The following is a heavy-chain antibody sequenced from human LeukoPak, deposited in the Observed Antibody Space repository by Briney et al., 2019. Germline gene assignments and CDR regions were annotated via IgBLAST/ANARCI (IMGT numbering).Heavy chain of an antibody. CDR2: INPSGGNT. J-gene: IGHJ4*02. D-gene: IGHD1-1*01. CDR1: GFTFSSNP. Sequence: GGSLRLSCAGSGFTFSSNPLSWVLQAPGKGLEWVSAINPSGGNTYYADSVRGRFTISRDNSKNTLYLQMNTLRAEDTAVYYCATTKQARRYFDYWGQGTLVTVSS. V-gene: IGHV3-23*01. CDR3: ATTKQARRYFDY.